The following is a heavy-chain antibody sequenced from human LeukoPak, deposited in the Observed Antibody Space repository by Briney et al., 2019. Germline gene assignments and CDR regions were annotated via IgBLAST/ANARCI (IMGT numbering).Heavy chain of an antibody. CDR3: AKRHAGYYYDSSGYPKAAVGPSAAFDI. Sequence: PGASLRLSCAASVYTFSDYAMSWVREAPGKGLEWLSVFIGGSSRSTYYADSVTGRFTVSRDNSRNTVDLQMNSLRAEDTAVYYCAKRHAGYYYDSSGYPKAAVGPSAAFDIWGQGTMVTVSS. V-gene: IGHV3-23*01. CDR2: FIGGSSRST. CDR1: VYTFSDYA. D-gene: IGHD3-22*01. J-gene: IGHJ3*02.